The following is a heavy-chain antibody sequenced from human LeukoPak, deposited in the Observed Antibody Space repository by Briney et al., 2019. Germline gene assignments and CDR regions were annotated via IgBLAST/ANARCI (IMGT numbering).Heavy chain of an antibody. Sequence: GGSLRLSCAASGLTFSKYWMLWVRQAPGKGLESVSRINSDGTVTTYADSVKGRFTVSRDNADNTMFLQMHSVRDEDTAVYYCATKQWLAPPPDSWGQGTPVTVSS. CDR2: INSDGTVT. V-gene: IGHV3-74*01. CDR1: GLTFSKYW. D-gene: IGHD6-19*01. J-gene: IGHJ4*02. CDR3: ATKQWLAPPPDS.